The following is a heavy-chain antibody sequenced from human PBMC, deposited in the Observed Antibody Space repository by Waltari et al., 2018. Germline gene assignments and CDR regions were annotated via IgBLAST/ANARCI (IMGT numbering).Heavy chain of an antibody. Sequence: QVQLQESGPGLVKPSETLSLTCTVSGYSISSGYYWGWIRQPPGKGLEWIGSIYHSVSTYSYPALKSRVTISVDTSKNQFSLKLSSVTAADTAVYYCARTGEFVHFDYWGQGTLVTVSS. CDR1: GYSISSGYY. V-gene: IGHV4-38-2*02. D-gene: IGHD3-16*01. CDR2: IYHSVST. J-gene: IGHJ4*02. CDR3: ARTGEFVHFDY.